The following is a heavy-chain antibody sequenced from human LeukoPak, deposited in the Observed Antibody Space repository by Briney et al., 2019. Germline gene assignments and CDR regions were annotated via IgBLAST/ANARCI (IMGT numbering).Heavy chain of an antibody. V-gene: IGHV1-69*05. Sequence: SVKVSCKASGGTFSSYAISWVRQAPGQGLEWMGGMIPIFGTANYAQKFQGRVTITTDESTSTAYMELSSLRSEDTAVYYCASNPDYDSSGSPVDYWGQGTLVTVSS. CDR2: MIPIFGTA. CDR3: ASNPDYDSSGSPVDY. D-gene: IGHD3-22*01. J-gene: IGHJ4*02. CDR1: GGTFSSYA.